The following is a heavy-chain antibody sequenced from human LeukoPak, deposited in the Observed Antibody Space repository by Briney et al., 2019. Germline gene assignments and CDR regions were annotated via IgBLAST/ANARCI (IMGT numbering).Heavy chain of an antibody. D-gene: IGHD2-15*01. CDR1: GGSFSGYY. V-gene: IGHV4-34*01. CDR3: ARGSRGGTSRD. Sequence: KPSETLSLTCAVYGGSFSGYYWSWIRQPPGKGLEWIGEINHSGSTNYNPSLKSRVTISVDTSKNQFSLKLSSVTAADTAVYYCARGSRGGTSRDWGQGTLVTVSS. CDR2: INHSGST. J-gene: IGHJ4*02.